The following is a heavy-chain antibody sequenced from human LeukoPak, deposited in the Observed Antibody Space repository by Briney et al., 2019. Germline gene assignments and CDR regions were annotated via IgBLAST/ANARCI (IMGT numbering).Heavy chain of an antibody. CDR3: AREGYCSSTSCHNWFDP. CDR2: IWYDGSNK. V-gene: IGHV3-33*01. Sequence: GGSLRLSCAASGFTFSSYGMHWVRQAPGKGLEWVAVIWYDGSNKYYADSVKGRFTISRDNSKNTLYLQMNSLRAEDTAVYYCAREGYCSSTSCHNWFDPWGQGTLVTVPS. J-gene: IGHJ5*02. CDR1: GFTFSSYG. D-gene: IGHD2-2*01.